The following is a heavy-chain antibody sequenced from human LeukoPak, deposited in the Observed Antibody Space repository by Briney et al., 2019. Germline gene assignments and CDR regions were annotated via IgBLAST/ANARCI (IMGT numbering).Heavy chain of an antibody. CDR3: AKDRDSSGLYDAFDI. V-gene: IGHV3-30*18. Sequence: GGSLRLSCAASGFTFSSYGMHWVRQAPGKGLEWVAVISYDGSNKYYADSVKGRFTISRDNSKNTLYLQMNSLRAEDTAVYYCAKDRDSSGLYDAFDIWGQGTMVTVSS. CDR1: GFTFSSYG. CDR2: ISYDGSNK. J-gene: IGHJ3*02. D-gene: IGHD3-22*01.